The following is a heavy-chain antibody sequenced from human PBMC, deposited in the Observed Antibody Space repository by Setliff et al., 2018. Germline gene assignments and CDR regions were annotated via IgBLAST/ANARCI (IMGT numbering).Heavy chain of an antibody. D-gene: IGHD2-15*01. CDR3: ARVVGADGMGVDY. CDR1: GYNFRNYW. Sequence: GESLKISCKGSGYNFRNYWIAWVRQMPGKGLEWLGIIYPGDSDTRYSPSFQGQVRFSVDKSISTAYLQWSSLQASDTATYYCARVVGADGMGVDYWGQGILVTVSS. CDR2: IYPGDSDT. J-gene: IGHJ4*02. V-gene: IGHV5-51*01.